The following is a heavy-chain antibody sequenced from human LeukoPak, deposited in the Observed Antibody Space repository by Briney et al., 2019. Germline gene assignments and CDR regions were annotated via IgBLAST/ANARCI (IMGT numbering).Heavy chain of an antibody. D-gene: IGHD3-22*01. J-gene: IGHJ4*02. CDR1: GFTFSSYS. V-gene: IGHV3-21*01. CDR3: ARDGLSYDSSGSFDY. CDR2: ISSSSSYI. Sequence: PGGSLRLSCAASGFTFSSYSMNWVRQAPGKGLEWVSSISSSSSYIYYADSVKGRFTISRDNAKNSLYLQMNSLRAEDTAAYYCARDGLSYDSSGSFDYWGQGTLVTVSS.